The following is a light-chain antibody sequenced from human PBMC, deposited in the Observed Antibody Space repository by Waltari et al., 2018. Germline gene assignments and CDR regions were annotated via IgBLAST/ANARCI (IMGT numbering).Light chain of an antibody. CDR3: QQYETLPLT. Sequence: DIQMTQSPSSLSASIGDRVTITCRASQGIRNDLGWFQQKPGKAPRRLIYGASTLQDGVPSRFSGSGSGTDFTLTIVSLQPEDFATYYCQQYETLPLTFGGGTEVAI. CDR1: QGIRND. V-gene: IGKV1-17*01. J-gene: IGKJ4*01. CDR2: GAS.